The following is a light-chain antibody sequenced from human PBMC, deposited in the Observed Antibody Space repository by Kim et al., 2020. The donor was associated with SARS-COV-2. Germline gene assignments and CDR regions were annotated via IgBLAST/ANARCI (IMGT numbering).Light chain of an antibody. Sequence: PGGTVTLACGSSTGAATSGHYHYWFQQKPGQDPSTLIYDTSNKHSWIPARFSGSLLGVKAALTLSGAQREDEAEYYCLLSYSGAYVFGTGTKVTVL. CDR3: LLSYSGAYV. CDR1: TGAATSGHY. CDR2: DTS. J-gene: IGLJ1*01. V-gene: IGLV7-46*01.